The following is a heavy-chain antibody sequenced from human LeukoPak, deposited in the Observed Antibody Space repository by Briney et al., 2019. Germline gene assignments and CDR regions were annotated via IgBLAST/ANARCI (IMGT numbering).Heavy chain of an antibody. V-gene: IGHV3-48*01. J-gene: IGHJ4*02. CDR3: ASVSR. CDR2: ISSSSSII. CDR1: GFTFSNYS. Sequence: GGSLRLSFAASGFTFSNYSMNWVRQAPGKGLEWVSYISSSSSIIYYADPVKGRFTTSRDNAKNSKYLQMNSLSAEDTAVYYCASVSRWGQGTLVTVSS.